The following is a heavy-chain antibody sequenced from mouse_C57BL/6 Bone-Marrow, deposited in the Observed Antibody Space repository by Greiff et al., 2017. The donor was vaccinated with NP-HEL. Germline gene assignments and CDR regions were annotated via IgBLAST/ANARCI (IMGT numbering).Heavy chain of an antibody. J-gene: IGHJ3*01. CDR3: ARLPFAY. CDR1: GYTFTSYW. V-gene: IGHV1-59*01. Sequence: VQLQQSGAELVRPGTSVKLSCKASGYTFTSYWMHWVKQRPGQGLEWIGVIDPSDSYTNYNQKFKGKATLTVDTSSSTAYMQLSSLTSEDSAVYYCARLPFAYWGQGTLVTVSA. CDR2: IDPSDSYT.